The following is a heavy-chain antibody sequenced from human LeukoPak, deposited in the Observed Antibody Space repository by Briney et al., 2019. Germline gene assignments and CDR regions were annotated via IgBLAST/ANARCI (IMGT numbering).Heavy chain of an antibody. CDR1: GYRFYNYG. V-gene: IGHV1-18*01. J-gene: IGHJ1*01. Sequence: ASVKVSCQGSGYRFYNYGISWVRQDPGQGLEWVAWISAYTGKTDSAQKVQGRVTLTTDTSTSTAYMELRSLTSDDTAMYYCVRDFPTVSLRHFEFWGQGTLVTVSS. CDR3: VRDFPTVSLRHFEF. CDR2: ISAYTGKT.